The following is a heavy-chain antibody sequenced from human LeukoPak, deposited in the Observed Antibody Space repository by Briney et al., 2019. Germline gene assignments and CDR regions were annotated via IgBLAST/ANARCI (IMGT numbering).Heavy chain of an antibody. D-gene: IGHD4-17*01. CDR2: IYSSGST. J-gene: IGHJ5*02. CDR1: GGSIIDYY. Sequence: SETLSLTCTVSGGSIIDYYWSWIRQPAGKGLEWIGRIYSSGSTNYNPSLKSRVTMSVDTSKNQFSLKLSSVTAADTAVYYCARAERPDYGDYNWFDPWGQGTLVTVSS. V-gene: IGHV4-4*07. CDR3: ARAERPDYGDYNWFDP.